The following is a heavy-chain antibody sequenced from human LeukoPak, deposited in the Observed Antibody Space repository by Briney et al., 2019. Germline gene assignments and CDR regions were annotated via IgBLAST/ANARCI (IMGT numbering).Heavy chain of an antibody. V-gene: IGHV3-7*01. D-gene: IGHD3-10*01. CDR3: AKSLLSQNPRGASDC. CDR1: EFSFSSYW. CDR2: IKQDSSEI. Sequence: PGGALRLSCVAPEFSFSSYWISWVRQAPGKVLVCLANIKQDSSEIFYVDSVKRRFTIPRDNAKNSLYQQMDSLRDDDTATYFCAKSLLSQNPRGASDCWAEGTLDSVSS. J-gene: IGHJ4*02.